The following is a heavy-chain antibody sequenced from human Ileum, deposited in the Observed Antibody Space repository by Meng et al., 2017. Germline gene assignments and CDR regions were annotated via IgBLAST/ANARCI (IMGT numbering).Heavy chain of an antibody. CDR2: IWSDGRSQ. V-gene: IGHV3-33*01. CDR1: GITFIASV. D-gene: IGHD5-18*01. J-gene: IGHJ5*02. Sequence: VGLGGAGGGVFQPGTSLRLLCAASGITFIASVMHWVRQAPGKGLEWVAMIWSDGRSQYYSDSVKGRFTISRDNSMNMVYLQMSGLRAEDTALYYCARDKGVTALDQWGQGSLVTVSS. CDR3: ARDKGVTALDQ.